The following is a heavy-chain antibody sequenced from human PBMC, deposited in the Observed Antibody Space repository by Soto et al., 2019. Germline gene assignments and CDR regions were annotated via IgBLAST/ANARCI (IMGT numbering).Heavy chain of an antibody. CDR1: GFTFSSYS. V-gene: IGHV3-48*02. D-gene: IGHD3-10*01. CDR3: ARASVLLWFGELTYGMDV. Sequence: EVQLVESGGGLVQPGGSLRLSCAASGFTFSSYSMNWVRQAPGKGLEWVSYISSSSSTIYYADSVKGRFTISRDNAKNSLYLQMNSLRDEDTAVYYCARASVLLWFGELTYGMDVWGQGTTVTVSS. J-gene: IGHJ6*02. CDR2: ISSSSSTI.